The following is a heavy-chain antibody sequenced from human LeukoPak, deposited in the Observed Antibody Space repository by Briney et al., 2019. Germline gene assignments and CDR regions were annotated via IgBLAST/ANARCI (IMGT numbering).Heavy chain of an antibody. CDR2: IIPILGIA. J-gene: IGHJ4*02. V-gene: IGHV1-69*04. Sequence: SVKVSCKASGGTFSSYAISWVRQAPGQGLEWMGRIIPILGIANYAQKFQGRVTITADKSTSTAYMELSSLRSEDTAVYYCASGYCSGGSCYSGHYWGQGTLVTVSS. D-gene: IGHD2-15*01. CDR3: ASGYCSGGSCYSGHY. CDR1: GGTFSSYA.